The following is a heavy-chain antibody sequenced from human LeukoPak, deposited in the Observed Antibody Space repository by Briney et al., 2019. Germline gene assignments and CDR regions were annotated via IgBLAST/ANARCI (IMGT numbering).Heavy chain of an antibody. CDR2: IYYSGST. CDR3: ARLFAMVRGVMIPFDY. D-gene: IGHD3-10*01. Sequence: SETLSLTCTVSGGSISSSSYYWGWIRQPPGKGLEGIGSIYYSGSTYYNPSLKSRVTISVDTSKNQFSLKLSSVTAADTAVYYCARLFAMVRGVMIPFDYWGQGTLVTVSS. V-gene: IGHV4-39*01. J-gene: IGHJ4*02. CDR1: GGSISSSSYY.